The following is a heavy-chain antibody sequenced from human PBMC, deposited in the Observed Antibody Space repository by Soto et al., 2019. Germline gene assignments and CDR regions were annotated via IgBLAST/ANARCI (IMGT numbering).Heavy chain of an antibody. J-gene: IGHJ4*02. V-gene: IGHV3-11*01. Sequence: PGGSLRLSCAASGFTFSDYYMSWIRQAPGKGLEWVSYISSSGSTIYYADSVKGRFTISRDNAKNSLYLQMNSLRAEDTAVYYCARRVVLNYDYIWGSYRYSSAYFDYWGQGTLVTVAS. D-gene: IGHD3-16*02. CDR3: ARRVVLNYDYIWGSYRYSSAYFDY. CDR1: GFTFSDYY. CDR2: ISSSGSTI.